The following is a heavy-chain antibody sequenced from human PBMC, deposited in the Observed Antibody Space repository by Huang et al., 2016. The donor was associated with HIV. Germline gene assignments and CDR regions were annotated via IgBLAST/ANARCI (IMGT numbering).Heavy chain of an antibody. J-gene: IGHJ4*02. D-gene: IGHD1-26*01. CDR3: VRDSPTDRPTRGDFDY. CDR1: GVGFSSFH. Sequence: EVQLVESGGGLVKPGGSLRLSCAASGVGFSSFHMNWVRQAPGGGLEWVSSITSRGDTYYDDSVKGRFTISRDNAKNSQSLHMNSLRAEDTAVYFCVRDSPTDRPTRGDFDYWGQGTLVIVSS. CDR2: ITSRGDT. V-gene: IGHV3-21*02.